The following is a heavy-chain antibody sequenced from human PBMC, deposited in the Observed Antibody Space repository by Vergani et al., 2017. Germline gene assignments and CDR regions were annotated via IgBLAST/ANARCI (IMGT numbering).Heavy chain of an antibody. J-gene: IGHJ6*02. V-gene: IGHV5-10-1*01. CDR1: GYSFTSYW. D-gene: IGHD6-19*01. CDR3: ARQVAVAGKWWGPYYYYGMDV. Sequence: EVRLVQSGAEVKKPGESLRISCKCSGYSFTSYWISWVRQMPGKGLEWMGRIDPSDSYTNYSPSFQGHVTISADKSISTAYLQWSSLKASDTAMYYCARQVAVAGKWWGPYYYYGMDVWGQGTTVTVSS. CDR2: IDPSDSYT.